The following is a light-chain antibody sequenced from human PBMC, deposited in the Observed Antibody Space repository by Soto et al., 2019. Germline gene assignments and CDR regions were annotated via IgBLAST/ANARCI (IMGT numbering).Light chain of an antibody. J-gene: IGKJ1*01. CDR1: QNINSY. CDR3: QQRSNWPGT. CDR2: DAS. V-gene: IGKV3-11*01. Sequence: EIVLTQSPATLSLSPWERATLSCRASQNINSYLAWYQQKPGQAPRLLIYDASDSATGIPARFSGSGSGTDFTLTISSLEPEDFAVYYCQQRSNWPGTFGQGTKVDIK.